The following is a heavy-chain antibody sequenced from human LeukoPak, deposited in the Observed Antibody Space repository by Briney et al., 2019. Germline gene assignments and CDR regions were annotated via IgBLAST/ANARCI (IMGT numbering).Heavy chain of an antibody. J-gene: IGHJ5*01. V-gene: IGHV1-2*02. CDR2: INPQGVT. CDR3: AREVRGGKDS. Sequence: EASVKVSCKASGDIFAGYYMHWVRQAPGQGLEWMGWINPQGVTNYAQRFQGRVTVTRDTYISTAYMEVTSLTSDDTAVYYCAREVRGGKDSWGQGTLVIVSS. CDR1: GDIFAGYY. D-gene: IGHD4-23*01.